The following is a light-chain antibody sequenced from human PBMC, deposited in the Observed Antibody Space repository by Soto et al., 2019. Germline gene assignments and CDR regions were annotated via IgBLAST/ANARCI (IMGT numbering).Light chain of an antibody. J-gene: IGKJ4*01. V-gene: IGKV1-33*01. Sequence: DIQMTQSPSSLSASVGDRVTITCQAGQDINNYLNWYQQKSGKAPKLLIYDASDLETGVPSRFSGSGSGTDFTFTISSLQPEDIATYYCQQYDNLPLTFGGGTKVEIK. CDR1: QDINNY. CDR3: QQYDNLPLT. CDR2: DAS.